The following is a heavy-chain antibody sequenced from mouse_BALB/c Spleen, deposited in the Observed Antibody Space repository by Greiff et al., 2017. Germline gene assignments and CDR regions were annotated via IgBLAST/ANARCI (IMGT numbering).Heavy chain of an antibody. V-gene: IGHV14-3*02. CDR3: ARWGGDPY. Sequence: VQLKQSGAELVKPGASVKLSCTASGFNIKDTYMHWVKQRPEQGLEWIGRIDPANVNTKYDPKFQGKATITADTSSNTAYLQLSSLTSEDTAVYYCARWGGDPYWGQGTLVTVSA. J-gene: IGHJ3*01. CDR2: IDPANVNT. CDR1: GFNIKDTY.